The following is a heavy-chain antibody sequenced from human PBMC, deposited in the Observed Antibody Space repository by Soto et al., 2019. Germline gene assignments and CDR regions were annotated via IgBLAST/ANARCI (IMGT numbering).Heavy chain of an antibody. V-gene: IGHV4-4*02. J-gene: IGHJ4*02. D-gene: IGHD3-3*01. CDR3: ARAPYDFWSGPAPFDY. CDR2: IYHSGST. CDR1: GGSISSSNW. Sequence: SEILSLTCAVSGGSISSSNWWSWVRQPPGKGLEWIGEIYHSGSTNYNPSLKGRVTISVDKSKNQFSLKLSSVTAADTAVYYCARAPYDFWSGPAPFDYWGQGTLVTVSS.